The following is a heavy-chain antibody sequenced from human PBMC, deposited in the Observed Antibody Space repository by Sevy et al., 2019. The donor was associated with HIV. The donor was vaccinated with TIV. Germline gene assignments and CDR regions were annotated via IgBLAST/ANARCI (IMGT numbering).Heavy chain of an antibody. CDR3: ARFAGWWAFDI. D-gene: IGHD2-15*01. Sequence: SQTLSLTCAISGDSISSNSVAWNWIRQSPSRGLEWLGRTYYRSKWYNDYAVSVKSRITINPDTSKNQFSLQLNSMTPEDTAVYYCARFAGWWAFDIWGQGTMVTVSS. CDR1: GDSISSNSVA. V-gene: IGHV6-1*01. J-gene: IGHJ3*02. CDR2: TYYRSKWYN.